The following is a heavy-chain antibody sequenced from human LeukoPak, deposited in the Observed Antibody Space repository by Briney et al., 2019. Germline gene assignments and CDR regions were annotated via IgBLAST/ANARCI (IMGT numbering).Heavy chain of an antibody. V-gene: IGHV1-2*06. CDR2: INPNSGDT. Sequence: ASEKVSCTASGYTFTGYYMHWVRQAPGQGLEWMGRINPNSGDTSYAQKFQGRVTMTRDTSFSAAYMELSRLRSDDTAVYYCARGPKDYYYYGMDVWGQGTTVTVSS. CDR3: ARGPKDYYYYGMDV. D-gene: IGHD2-15*01. CDR1: GYTFTGYY. J-gene: IGHJ6*02.